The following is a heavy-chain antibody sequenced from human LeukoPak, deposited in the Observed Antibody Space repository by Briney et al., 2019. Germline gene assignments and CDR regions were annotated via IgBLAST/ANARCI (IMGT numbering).Heavy chain of an antibody. V-gene: IGHV4-34*01. CDR1: GGSLSGYY. J-gene: IGHJ6*03. CDR2: INHSGST. CDR3: ARVGSSSWIYYYMDV. Sequence: PWEALSLTCAVYGGSLSGYYWSWIRQPPGKGLEWIGEINHSGSTNYNPSLKSRVTISVDTSKNQFSLKLSSVTAADTAVYYCARVGSSSWIYYYMDVWGKGTTVTVSS. D-gene: IGHD6-13*01.